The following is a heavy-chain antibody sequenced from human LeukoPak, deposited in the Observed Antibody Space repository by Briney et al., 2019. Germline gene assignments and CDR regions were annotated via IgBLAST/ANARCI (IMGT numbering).Heavy chain of an antibody. Sequence: GGSLRLSCAASGFTVSNNCVSWVRQAPGKGLECVSVIYSGGTTHNADSVEGRFTISRDNSKNTVYLQMNSLRADDTAVYYCAGSSNAYNYVVDYWGQGTLVTVSS. V-gene: IGHV3-66*01. CDR3: AGSSNAYNYVVDY. D-gene: IGHD5-24*01. CDR1: GFTVSNNC. CDR2: IYSGGTT. J-gene: IGHJ4*02.